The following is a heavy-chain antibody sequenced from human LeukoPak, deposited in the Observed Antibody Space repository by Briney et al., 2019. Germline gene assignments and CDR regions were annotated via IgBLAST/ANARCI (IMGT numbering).Heavy chain of an antibody. CDR3: ARQGDGGRAYDH. CDR1: GGSISSSSYS. Sequence: SETLSLTCTVSGGSISSSSYSWGWIRQPPGKGLEWIGTISDSGNTYYNPSLRSRVTISEDTSKNQFPLKLTSVTAADTAVYYCARQGDGGRAYDHWGQGILVTVSS. J-gene: IGHJ4*02. V-gene: IGHV4-39*01. CDR2: ISDSGNT. D-gene: IGHD4-23*01.